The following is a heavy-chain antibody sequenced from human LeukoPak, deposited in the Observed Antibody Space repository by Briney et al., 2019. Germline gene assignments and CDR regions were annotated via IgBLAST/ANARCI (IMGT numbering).Heavy chain of an antibody. V-gene: IGHV3-23*01. J-gene: IGHJ5*02. CDR2: ISGSGGRT. CDR3: AKDPYDSSGYYFINWFDP. Sequence: GGSLRLSCAASGFTFSSYAMSWVRQAPGKGLEWVSVISGSGGRTYYADSVKGRFTISRDNSKNTLYLQMNSLRAEDTAVYYCAKDPYDSSGYYFINWFDPWGQGTLVTVSS. CDR1: GFTFSSYA. D-gene: IGHD3-22*01.